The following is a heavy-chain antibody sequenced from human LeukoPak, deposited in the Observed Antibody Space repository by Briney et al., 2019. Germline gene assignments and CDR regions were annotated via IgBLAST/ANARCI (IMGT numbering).Heavy chain of an antibody. Sequence: GGSLRLSCAASGFTFSSYAMHWVRQAPGKGLEWVAVISYDGSNKYYADSVKGRFTISRDNAKNSLYLQMNGLRAEDTAVYYCARVVEGASYMDVWGKGTTVTVSS. V-gene: IGHV3-30-3*01. J-gene: IGHJ6*03. CDR2: ISYDGSNK. CDR3: ARVVEGASYMDV. CDR1: GFTFSSYA. D-gene: IGHD1-26*01.